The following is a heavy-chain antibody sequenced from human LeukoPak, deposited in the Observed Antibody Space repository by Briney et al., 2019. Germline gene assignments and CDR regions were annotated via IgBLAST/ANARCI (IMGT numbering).Heavy chain of an antibody. V-gene: IGHV1-24*01. Sequence: ASVKVSCKVSGYTLTELSMHWARQAPGKGLEWMGGFDPEDGETIYAQKFQGRVTITADESTSTAYMELSSLRSEDTAVYYCARERYCSSTSCYMAYWGQGTLVTVSS. D-gene: IGHD2-2*02. CDR1: GYTLTELS. CDR3: ARERYCSSTSCYMAY. J-gene: IGHJ4*02. CDR2: FDPEDGET.